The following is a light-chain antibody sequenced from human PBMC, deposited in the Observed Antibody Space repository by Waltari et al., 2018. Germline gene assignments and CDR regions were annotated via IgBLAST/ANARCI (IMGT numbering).Light chain of an antibody. CDR2: AAS. Sequence: VLTQSPGTLSLSPGETATLSCGASQSISKYLVWYQQRPGHAPRLLIYAASTRATGVPDRFSGSGYGTDFTLTISRLEPEDFAVYYCQNHERLPATFGQGTKVEIK. V-gene: IGKV3-20*01. CDR3: QNHERLPAT. J-gene: IGKJ1*01. CDR1: QSISKY.